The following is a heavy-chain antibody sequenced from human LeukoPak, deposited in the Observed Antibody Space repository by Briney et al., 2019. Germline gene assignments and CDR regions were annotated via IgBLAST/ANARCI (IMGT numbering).Heavy chain of an antibody. V-gene: IGHV3-30*04. CDR2: ISYDGSNK. CDR3: TTLTIASPFDF. CDR1: GLTFSSYE. D-gene: IGHD2-21*01. J-gene: IGHJ4*02. Sequence: GGSLRLSCVASGAASGLTFSSYEVHWVRQAPGKGLEWVAVISYDGSNKYYADSVKGRFTISRDNSRSTLYLQMNSLRPGDTAVYYCTTLTIASPFDFWGLGTLVTVSS.